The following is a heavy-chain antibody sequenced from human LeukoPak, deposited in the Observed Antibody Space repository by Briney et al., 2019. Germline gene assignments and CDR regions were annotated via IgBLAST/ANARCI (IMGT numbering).Heavy chain of an antibody. V-gene: IGHV1-18*01. CDR2: ISAYNGNT. J-gene: IGHJ5*02. CDR1: GYTFTSYG. CDR3: ARDVVVVAATWFDP. D-gene: IGHD2-15*01. Sequence: GASVKVSCKASGYTFTSYGISWVRQAPGQGLEWMGWISAYNGNTNYAQKLQGRVTMTTDTSTSTAYMELSSLRSEDTAVYYCARDVVVVAATWFDPWGQGTLVTVSS.